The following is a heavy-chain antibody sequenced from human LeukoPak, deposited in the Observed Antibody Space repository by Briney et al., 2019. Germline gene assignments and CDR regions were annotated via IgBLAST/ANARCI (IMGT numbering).Heavy chain of an antibody. J-gene: IGHJ4*02. D-gene: IGHD3-16*01. CDR2: INPTGGST. CDR1: GYTFSNYN. CDR3: ARGGPAARLITFGGVTDY. V-gene: IGHV1-46*01. Sequence: ASVKVSCKASGYTFSNYNVHWVRQAPGQGLEWMGIINPTGGSTNYAQKFQGRVTMTTDTSTSTAYMELRSLRSDDTAVYYCARGGPAARLITFGGVTDYWGQGTLVTVSS.